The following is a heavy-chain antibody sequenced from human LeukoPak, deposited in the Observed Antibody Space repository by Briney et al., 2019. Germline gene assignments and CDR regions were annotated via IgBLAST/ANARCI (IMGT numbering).Heavy chain of an antibody. J-gene: IGHJ6*02. CDR2: INPNSGGT. CDR1: GYTFTSYY. D-gene: IGHD1-26*01. Sequence: GASVKVSCKASGYTFTSYYMHWVRQAPGQGLEWMGRINPNSGGTNYAQKFQGRVTMARDTSISAAYMELSRLRPDDTAVYYCAATHYYYYGMDVWGQGTTVTVSS. V-gene: IGHV1-2*06. CDR3: AATHYYYYGMDV.